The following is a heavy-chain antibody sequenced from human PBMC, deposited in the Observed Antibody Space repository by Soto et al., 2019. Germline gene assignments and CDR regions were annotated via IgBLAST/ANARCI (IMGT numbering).Heavy chain of an antibody. CDR2: ISGSGGSS. Sequence: PGGSLRLSCAASGFAFSTYAMTWVRQAPGKGLEWVSVISGSGGSSYYASSVKGRFTISRDNSKNTLYRQMDGLRAENTALYYCAKVTKRAAAGRYGYYQYGMDVWGQGTTVTVSS. J-gene: IGHJ6*02. CDR1: GFAFSTYA. CDR3: AKVTKRAAAGRYGYYQYGMDV. D-gene: IGHD6-13*01. V-gene: IGHV3-23*01.